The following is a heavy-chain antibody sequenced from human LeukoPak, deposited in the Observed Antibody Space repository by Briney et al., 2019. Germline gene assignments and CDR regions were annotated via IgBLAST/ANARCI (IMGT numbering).Heavy chain of an antibody. Sequence: ASVKVSFKASRYTFTGYYMHWVRQPPRRGLAGMGWVNPKNGGKNYEQKFRRQVTMTRDTSISTAYMELSRLRSDDTAVYYCARHQRAAVQLTGYYYYRDVWGKGTTVTVSS. CDR3: ARHQRAAVQLTGYYYYRDV. D-gene: IGHD6-13*01. J-gene: IGHJ6*03. CDR2: VNPKNGGK. V-gene: IGHV1-2*02. CDR1: RYTFTGYY.